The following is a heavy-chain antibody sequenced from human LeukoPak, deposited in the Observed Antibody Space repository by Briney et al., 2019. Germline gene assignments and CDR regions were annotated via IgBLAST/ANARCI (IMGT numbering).Heavy chain of an antibody. CDR3: ASTRLYCTSTTCPFDY. D-gene: IGHD2-2*01. CDR1: GGSISSSSSFY. Sequence: ETLSLTCIVSGGSISSSSSFYWGWIRQPPGKGLEWIGNIYYSGGTYYNPSLKSRVTISVDTSKNQFFLKLSSVTAADTALYYCASTRLYCTSTTCPFDYWGQGTLVTVSS. CDR2: IYYSGGT. J-gene: IGHJ4*02. V-gene: IGHV4-39*01.